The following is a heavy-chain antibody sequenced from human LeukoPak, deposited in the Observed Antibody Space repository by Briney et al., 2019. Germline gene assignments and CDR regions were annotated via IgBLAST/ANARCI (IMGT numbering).Heavy chain of an antibody. D-gene: IGHD3-16*01. J-gene: IGHJ4*02. CDR3: ATGGRLRLDPPQGDH. CDR1: GFTVNNNY. Sequence: PGGSLRLSCAASGFTVNNNYMGWVRQAPGKALEWVSVIFSGGSTYYADSVKGRFTISRGNSKNTLHLQMNSLRAEDTAVYYCATGGRLRLDPPQGDHWGQGTLVTVSS. CDR2: IFSGGST. V-gene: IGHV3-53*01.